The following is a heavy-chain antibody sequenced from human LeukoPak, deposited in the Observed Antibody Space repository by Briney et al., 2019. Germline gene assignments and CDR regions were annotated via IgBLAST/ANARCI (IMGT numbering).Heavy chain of an antibody. V-gene: IGHV3-64D*06. J-gene: IGHJ4*02. D-gene: IGHD3-9*01. Sequence: GGSLRLSYSTSGFTFSNHFMHWVRQAPGKGLEYVSSIGPNGASTLYADSVKGRFAISRDNSKNALYLQLTSLRLEDTALYYCVKDLTGTWSFDYWGQGTLVTVSS. CDR2: IGPNGAST. CDR3: VKDLTGTWSFDY. CDR1: GFTFSNHF.